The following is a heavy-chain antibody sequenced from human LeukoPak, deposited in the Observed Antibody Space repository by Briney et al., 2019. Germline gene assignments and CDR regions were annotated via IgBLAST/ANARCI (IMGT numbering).Heavy chain of an antibody. CDR1: GGSISSSSYY. Sequence: SETLSLTCTVSGGSISSSSYYWGWIRQPPGKGLEWIGSIYYSGSTYYNPSLKSRVTISVDTSKNQFSLKLSSVTAADTAVYYCARWGRIVGATTYAFGIWGQGTMVTVSS. CDR3: ARWGRIVGATTYAFGI. CDR2: IYYSGST. V-gene: IGHV4-39*01. D-gene: IGHD1-26*01. J-gene: IGHJ3*02.